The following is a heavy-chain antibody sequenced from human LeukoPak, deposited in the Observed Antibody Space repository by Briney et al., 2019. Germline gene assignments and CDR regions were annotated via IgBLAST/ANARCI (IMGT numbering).Heavy chain of an antibody. CDR1: GFTFSSYA. CDR2: ISYDGSNK. V-gene: IGHV3-30-3*01. Sequence: GGSLRLSCAASGFTFSSYAMHWVRQAPGKGLEWVAVISYDGSNKYYADSVKGRFTISRDNSKNTPYLQMNSLRAEDTAVYYCARNLLYYYDSSGYSHFDYWGQGTLVTVSS. D-gene: IGHD3-22*01. J-gene: IGHJ4*02. CDR3: ARNLLYYYDSSGYSHFDY.